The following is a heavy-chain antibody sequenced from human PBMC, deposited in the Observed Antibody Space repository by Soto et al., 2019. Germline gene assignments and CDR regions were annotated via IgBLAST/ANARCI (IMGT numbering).Heavy chain of an antibody. J-gene: IGHJ4*02. CDR3: AKEGAAPLFDY. D-gene: IGHD2-15*01. CDR1: GFTFSSYG. V-gene: IGHV3-30*18. CDR2: ISYDGSNK. Sequence: GGSLRLSCAASGFTFSSYGMHWVRQAPGKGLEWVAVISYDGSNKYYADSVKGRFTISRDNSKNTLYLQMNSLRAEDTAVYYCAKEGAAPLFDYWGQGTLVTVSS.